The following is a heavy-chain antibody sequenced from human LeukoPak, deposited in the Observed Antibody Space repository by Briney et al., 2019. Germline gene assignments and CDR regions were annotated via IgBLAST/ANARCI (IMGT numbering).Heavy chain of an antibody. CDR3: ARDRRGYYDSSGYFDY. CDR2: IDYRGST. J-gene: IGHJ4*02. V-gene: IGHV4-61*01. D-gene: IGHD3-22*01. Sequence: SETLSLTCTVSGDSVSSDSYYWSWIRQPPGKVLEWIAYIDYRGSTKYNPCLKSRVTITLETSKNQFSLKLSSVTAADTAVYYCARDRRGYYDSSGYFDYWGQGTLVTASS. CDR1: GDSVSSDSYY.